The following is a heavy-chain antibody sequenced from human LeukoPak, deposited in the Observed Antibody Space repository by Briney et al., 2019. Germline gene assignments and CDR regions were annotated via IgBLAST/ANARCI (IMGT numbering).Heavy chain of an antibody. CDR3: ARRGLGPNVNWFDP. D-gene: IGHD3-16*01. CDR2: IIPIFGTA. V-gene: IGHV1-69*06. CDR1: GGTFSSYA. Sequence: SVKVSCKASGGTFSSYAISWVRRAPGQGLEWMGGIIPIFGTANYAQKFQGRVTITADKSTSTAYMELSSLRSEDTAVYYCARRGLGPNVNWFDPWGQGTLVTVSS. J-gene: IGHJ5*02.